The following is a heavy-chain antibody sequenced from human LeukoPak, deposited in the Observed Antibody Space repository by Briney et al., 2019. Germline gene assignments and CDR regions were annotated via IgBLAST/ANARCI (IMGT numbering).Heavy chain of an antibody. D-gene: IGHD6-19*01. J-gene: IGHJ5*02. CDR3: AKGSGVSSGWLNWFDP. CDR2: ISGTGGTT. Sequence: PGGSLRLSCAASGFTFSSYAMTWVRQAPGKGLEWVSAISGTGGTTYYADSVKGRFTISRDNSKNTLYLQVNSLRAEDTAVYYCAKGSGVSSGWLNWFDPWGQGTLVTVSS. V-gene: IGHV3-23*01. CDR1: GFTFSSYA.